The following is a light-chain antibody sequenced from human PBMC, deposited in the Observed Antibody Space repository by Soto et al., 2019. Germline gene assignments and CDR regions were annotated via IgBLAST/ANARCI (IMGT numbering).Light chain of an antibody. CDR2: DVY. J-gene: IGKJ5*01. CDR1: QSFRGL. V-gene: IGKV3-11*01. CDR3: QQRHMWPIT. Sequence: EVVLTQSPVTLSLSPGERATLSCRASQSFRGLLAWYQQKPGQGPRLLIYDVYNRATGIPPRFSGSGSGTDFTLTISSLEPEDSAVYYCQQRHMWPITFGQGTRLEI.